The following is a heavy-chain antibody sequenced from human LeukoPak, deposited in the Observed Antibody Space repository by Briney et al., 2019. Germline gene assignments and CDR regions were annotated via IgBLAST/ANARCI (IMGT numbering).Heavy chain of an antibody. CDR3: ARGLYDYSNPMDV. J-gene: IGHJ6*03. Sequence: ASVKVSCKASGYTFTDYYIHWVRQAPGQGLEWMGWISAYNGNTNYAQKLQGRVTMTTDTSTSTAYMELRSLRSDDTAVYYCARGLYDYSNPMDVWGKGTTVTVSS. V-gene: IGHV1-18*04. CDR1: GYTFTDYY. D-gene: IGHD4-11*01. CDR2: ISAYNGNT.